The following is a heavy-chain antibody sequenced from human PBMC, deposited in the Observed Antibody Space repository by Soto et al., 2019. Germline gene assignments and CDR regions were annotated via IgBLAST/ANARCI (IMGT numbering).Heavy chain of an antibody. J-gene: IGHJ5*02. D-gene: IGHD2-2*01. V-gene: IGHV4-59*01. CDR1: GGSLGSYY. CDR3: ARGAMFWFEP. Sequence: QVQLQESGPGLVKPSETLSLTCSVAGGSLGSYYWGWIRQSPGKGLEWIAYIYDSGTTIYNPSLKRSATISVDTSKNQFSLALSSVSAADAAVYYWARGAMFWFEPWGQGTLV. CDR2: IYDSGTT.